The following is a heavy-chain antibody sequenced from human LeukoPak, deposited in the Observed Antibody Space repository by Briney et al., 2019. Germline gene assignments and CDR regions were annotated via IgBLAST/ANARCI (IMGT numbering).Heavy chain of an antibody. CDR1: GFSFSSYG. D-gene: IGHD2-2*02. J-gene: IGHJ5*02. CDR2: IWYDGSNK. V-gene: IGHV3-33*08. CDR3: AAIRRGRWFDP. Sequence: PGGSLRLSCAASGFSFSSYGMHWVRQAPGKGLEWVAVIWYDGSNKYYADSVKGRFTISRDNSKNTLYLQMNSLRAEDTAVYYCAAIRRGRWFDPWGQGTLVTVSS.